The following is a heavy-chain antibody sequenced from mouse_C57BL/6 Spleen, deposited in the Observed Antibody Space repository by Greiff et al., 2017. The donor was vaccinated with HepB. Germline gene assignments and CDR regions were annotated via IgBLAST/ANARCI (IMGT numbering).Heavy chain of an antibody. CDR1: GYTFTSYG. Sequence: QVHVKQSGAELARPGASVKLSCKASGYTFTSYGISWVKQRTGQGLEWIGEIYPRSGNTYYNEKFKGKATLTADKSSSTAYMELRSLTSEDSAVYFCARWGVEGYFDVWGTGTTVTVSS. D-gene: IGHD1-1*02. J-gene: IGHJ1*03. CDR2: IYPRSGNT. V-gene: IGHV1-81*01. CDR3: ARWGVEGYFDV.